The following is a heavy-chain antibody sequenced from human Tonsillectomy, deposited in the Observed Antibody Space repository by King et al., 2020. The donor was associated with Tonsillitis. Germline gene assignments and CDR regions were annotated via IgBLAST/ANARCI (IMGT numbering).Heavy chain of an antibody. CDR2: IYYSGST. D-gene: IGHD3-16*01. J-gene: IGHJ6*03. Sequence: VQLQESGPGLVKPSQTLSLTCTVSGGSIASGGYYWSWIRQHPGKGLEWIGYIYYSGSTYYNPSLKSLVTISVDTSKNQFSLKLRSVTAADTAVYFCARCKPSGIMITFGGHYMDVWGKGTTVTVSS. V-gene: IGHV4-31*01. CDR3: ARCKPSGIMITFGGHYMDV. CDR1: GGSIASGGYY.